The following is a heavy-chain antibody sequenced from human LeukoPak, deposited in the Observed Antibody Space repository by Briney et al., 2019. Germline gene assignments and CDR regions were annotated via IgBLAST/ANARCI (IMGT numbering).Heavy chain of an antibody. Sequence: GASVKVSCKASGYTSTTFGITWVRQAPGQGLEWMGWISTYNGNTNYAQNLQGRVTMTTDTSTSTAYMELRSLTSDDTAVYYCARVGADCSDGNCYWGQGTLVTVSS. V-gene: IGHV1-18*01. CDR1: GYTSTTFG. CDR2: ISTYNGNT. J-gene: IGHJ4*02. CDR3: ARVGADCSDGNCY. D-gene: IGHD2-15*01.